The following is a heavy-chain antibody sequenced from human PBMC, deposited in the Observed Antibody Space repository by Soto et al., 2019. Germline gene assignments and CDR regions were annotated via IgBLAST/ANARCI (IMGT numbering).Heavy chain of an antibody. Sequence: QVQLVQSGAEVKKPGSSVKVSCKASGGTFSSYAISWVRQAPGQGLEWMGGIIPIFGTANYEQKFQCRVTITANESTSTANMELSSLRSEDTAVYYCASKLSVAAADNWYFDLWGRCTLVTVSS. CDR2: IIPIFGTA. J-gene: IGHJ2*01. CDR3: ASKLSVAAADNWYFDL. D-gene: IGHD6-13*01. V-gene: IGHV1-69*01. CDR1: GGTFSSYA.